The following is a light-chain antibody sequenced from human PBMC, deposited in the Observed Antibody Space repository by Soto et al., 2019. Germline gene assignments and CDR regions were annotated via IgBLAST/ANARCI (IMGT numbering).Light chain of an antibody. V-gene: IGKV3-20*01. Sequence: EIVLTQSPRTLSLSPGESATLSCTASQSVRSNSLAWYQQKPGQAPRLLMFGASGRATGTPPRFSGRGSGTDFTLTISRLAPEDFAVYYCQQYGTSPLPFGGGTKVDI. CDR1: QSVRSNS. CDR2: GAS. CDR3: QQYGTSPLP. J-gene: IGKJ4*01.